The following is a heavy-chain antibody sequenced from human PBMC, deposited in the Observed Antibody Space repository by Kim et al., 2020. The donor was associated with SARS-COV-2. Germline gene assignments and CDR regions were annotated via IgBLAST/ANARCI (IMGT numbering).Heavy chain of an antibody. V-gene: IGHV6-1*01. J-gene: IGHJ6*02. Sequence: SQTLSLTCAISGDSVSSNSAAWNWIRQSPSRGLEWLGRTYYRSKWYNDYAVSVKSRITINPDTSKNQFSLQLNSVTPEDTAVYYCASETGCTNGVCSHYYYYGMDVWGQGTTVTVSS. D-gene: IGHD2-8*01. CDR1: GDSVSSNSAA. CDR3: ASETGCTNGVCSHYYYYGMDV. CDR2: TYYRSKWYN.